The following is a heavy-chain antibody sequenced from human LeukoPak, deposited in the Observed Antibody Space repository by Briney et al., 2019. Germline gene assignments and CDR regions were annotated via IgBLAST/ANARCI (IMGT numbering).Heavy chain of an antibody. Sequence: GASVKVSRKASGYTFTSYGINWVRQAPGQGLEWMGWITTYNGDTNYAQKLQGRVTMTSDTSTSTAYMELRSLTSDDTAVYYCARGSSYGFSMGYWGQGTLVAVSS. CDR1: GYTFTSYG. CDR3: ARGSSYGFSMGY. D-gene: IGHD5-18*01. CDR2: ITTYNGDT. V-gene: IGHV1-18*01. J-gene: IGHJ4*02.